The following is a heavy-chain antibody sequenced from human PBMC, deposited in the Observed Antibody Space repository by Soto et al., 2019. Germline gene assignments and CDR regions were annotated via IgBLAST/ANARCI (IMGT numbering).Heavy chain of an antibody. CDR3: ARHDCSSTSCPDWFDP. J-gene: IGHJ5*02. V-gene: IGHV4-39*01. CDR2: IYYSGST. Sequence: PSETLSLTCTVSGGSISSSSYYWGWIRQPPGKGLEWIGSIYYSGSTYYNPSLKSRVTISVDTSKNQFSLKLSSVAAADTAVYYCARHDCSSTSCPDWFDPWGQGTLVTVSS. CDR1: GGSISSSSYY. D-gene: IGHD2-2*01.